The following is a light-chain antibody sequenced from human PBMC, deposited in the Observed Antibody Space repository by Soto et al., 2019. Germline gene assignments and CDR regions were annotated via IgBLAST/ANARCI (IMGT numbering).Light chain of an antibody. Sequence: DIQMTQSPSSLSASVGDRVTITCRASQSISSYLNWYQQKPGKAPKLLIYAASSVQSGVPSRFSGSASGTDFPLTISSQHPEDFATYYCQQSYSTPFTFGPGTKVDIK. CDR3: QQSYSTPFT. CDR1: QSISSY. CDR2: AAS. V-gene: IGKV1-39*01. J-gene: IGKJ3*01.